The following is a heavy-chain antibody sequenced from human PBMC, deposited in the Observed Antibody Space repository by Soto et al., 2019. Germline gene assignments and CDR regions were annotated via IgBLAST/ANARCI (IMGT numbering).Heavy chain of an antibody. CDR2: IYSGGST. Sequence: VGSLRLSCAASWFTVSSNYMSWVRQAPGKGLEWVSVIYSGGSTYYADSVKGRFTISRDNSKNTLYLQMNSLRAEDTAVYYCARDVDNWNTLDVWGQGTTVTVSS. CDR3: ARDVDNWNTLDV. D-gene: IGHD1-20*01. CDR1: WFTVSSNY. J-gene: IGHJ6*02. V-gene: IGHV3-53*01.